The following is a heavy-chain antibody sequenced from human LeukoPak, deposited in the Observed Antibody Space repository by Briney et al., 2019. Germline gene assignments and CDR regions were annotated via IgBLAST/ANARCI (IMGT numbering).Heavy chain of an antibody. CDR2: IIPILGIA. CDR1: GGTFSSYA. J-gene: IGHJ4*02. V-gene: IGHV1-69*04. CDR3: AIGGYSGYAYDY. D-gene: IGHD5-12*01. Sequence: ASVKVSCKASGGTFSSYAISWVRQAPGQGLEWMGRIIPILGIANYAQKFQGRVTITADKSTSTAHMELSSLRSEDTAVYYCAIGGYSGYAYDYWGQGTLVTVSS.